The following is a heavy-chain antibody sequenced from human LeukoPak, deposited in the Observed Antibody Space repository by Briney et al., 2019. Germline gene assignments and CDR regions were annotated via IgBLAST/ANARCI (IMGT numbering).Heavy chain of an antibody. CDR1: GGSISSYH. CDR2: IYTSGST. Sequence: PSETLSLTCTVFGGSISSYHWSWIRQPAGKGLEWIGRIYTSGSTNYNPSLKGRVTMSLDTSKNQLSLKLSSVTAADTAVYYCAREGGFYRPLDYSGQGTLVTVSS. J-gene: IGHJ4*02. CDR3: AREGGFYRPLDY. D-gene: IGHD3-3*01. V-gene: IGHV4-4*07.